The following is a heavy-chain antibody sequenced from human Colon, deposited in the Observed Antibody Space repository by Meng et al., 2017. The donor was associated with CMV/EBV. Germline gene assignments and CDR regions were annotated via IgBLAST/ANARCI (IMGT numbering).Heavy chain of an antibody. V-gene: IGHV3-23*01. CDR2: ITNSGITT. D-gene: IGHD6-19*01. Sequence: GGSLRLSCAASGFNFSGYYMRWVRQAPGKGLDWMSDITNSGITTYYADSVRDRFTISRDNSKNTLYLQMNSLRAEDTAVYYCAKGGYTSYFDYWGQGTLVTVSS. CDR3: AKGGYTSYFDY. CDR1: GFNFSGYY. J-gene: IGHJ4*02.